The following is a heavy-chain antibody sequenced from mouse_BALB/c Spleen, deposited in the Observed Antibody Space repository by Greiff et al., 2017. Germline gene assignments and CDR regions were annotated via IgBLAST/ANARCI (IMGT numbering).Heavy chain of an antibody. D-gene: IGHD1-2*01. Sequence: QVQLQQSGAELAKPGASVKMSCKASGYTFTSYWMHWVKQRPGQGLEWIGYINPSTGYTEYNQKFKDKATLTADKSSSTAYMQLSSLTSEDSAVYYCARHGYYHYAMDYWGQGTSVTVSS. CDR3: ARHGYYHYAMDY. J-gene: IGHJ4*01. CDR1: GYTFTSYW. V-gene: IGHV1-7*01. CDR2: INPSTGYT.